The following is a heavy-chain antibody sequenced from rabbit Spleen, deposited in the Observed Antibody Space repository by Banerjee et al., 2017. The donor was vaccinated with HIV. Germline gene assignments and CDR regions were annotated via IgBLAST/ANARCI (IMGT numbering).Heavy chain of an antibody. CDR3: ARSRTNIYGDGFDP. J-gene: IGHJ2*01. CDR2: IYTGSGST. D-gene: IGHD6-1*01. Sequence: QEQLVESGGGLVQPEGSLTLTCTASGFSFSSSYWICWVRQAPGKGLEWIGCIYTGSGSTYYASWAKGRFTISKTSSTTVTLQMTSLTVADTATYFCARSRTNIYGDGFDPWGPGTLVTVS. V-gene: IGHV1S45*01. CDR1: GFSFSSSYW.